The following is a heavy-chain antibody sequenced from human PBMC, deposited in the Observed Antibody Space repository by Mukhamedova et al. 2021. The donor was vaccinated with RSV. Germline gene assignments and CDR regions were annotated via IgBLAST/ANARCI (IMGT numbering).Heavy chain of an antibody. J-gene: IGHJ6*02. V-gene: IGHV3-21*06. CDR3: ARDLDLRMDV. CDR2: ISPSSSDI. Sequence: NWVRQAPGKGLEWVSSISPSSSDIYYTDSVKGRFTISRDNAKNALYLQMNSRRDDDTAVYYCARDLDLRMDVWGQGTTVTVSS.